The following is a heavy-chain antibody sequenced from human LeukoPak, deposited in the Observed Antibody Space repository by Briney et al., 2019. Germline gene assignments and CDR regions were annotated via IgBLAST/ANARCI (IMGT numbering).Heavy chain of an antibody. CDR2: IYYSGST. CDR3: ARVILTGSYYFDY. Sequence: SETLSLTCTVSGGSISSSSYYWGWIRQPPGKGLEWIGIIYYSGSTYYNPSLKSRVTISVDTSKNQFSLKLSSVTAADTAVYYCARVILTGSYYFDYWGQGTLVTVSS. J-gene: IGHJ4*02. CDR1: GGSISSSSYY. V-gene: IGHV4-39*07. D-gene: IGHD3-9*01.